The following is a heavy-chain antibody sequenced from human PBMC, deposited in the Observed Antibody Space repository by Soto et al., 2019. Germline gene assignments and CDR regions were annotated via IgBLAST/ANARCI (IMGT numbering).Heavy chain of an antibody. D-gene: IGHD2-8*01. Sequence: SETLSLTCTVSGGSISSYYWSWIRQPPGKGLEWIGYIYYSGSTNYNPSLKSRVTISVDTSKNQFSLKLSSVTAADTAVYYCASVYGTLPNPKLYYFDYWGQGTLVTVSS. CDR3: ASVYGTLPNPKLYYFDY. CDR1: GGSISSYY. J-gene: IGHJ4*02. CDR2: IYYSGST. V-gene: IGHV4-59*01.